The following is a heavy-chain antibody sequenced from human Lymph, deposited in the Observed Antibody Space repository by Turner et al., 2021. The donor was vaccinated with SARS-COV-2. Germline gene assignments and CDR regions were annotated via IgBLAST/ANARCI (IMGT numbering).Heavy chain of an antibody. CDR3: AKGGFYDILTGYSNFDY. Sequence: QVQLVESGGGVVQPGRSLRLPCAASGFTFSSYGMHWARQAPGKGMDWVSVRSYDGSKKYYADSVKGRFTISRDNSKNTLYLQMNSLRAEDTAVYYCAKGGFYDILTGYSNFDYWGQGTLVTVSS. V-gene: IGHV3-30*18. J-gene: IGHJ4*02. CDR2: RSYDGSKK. D-gene: IGHD3-9*01. CDR1: GFTFSSYG.